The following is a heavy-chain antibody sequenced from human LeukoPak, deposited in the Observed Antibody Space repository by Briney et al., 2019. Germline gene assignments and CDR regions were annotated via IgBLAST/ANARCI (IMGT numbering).Heavy chain of an antibody. D-gene: IGHD6-13*01. V-gene: IGHV1-18*01. CDR3: ARDRGYEQQRWFDL. CDR1: GYTFSSYG. J-gene: IGHJ5*01. Sequence: GASVNVSCKASGYTFSSYGISWVRQAPGHELEWMGWITAYNGNTKYAHKYQDRVTMTTDTSTSTAYMDLRSLRSDDTAVYYSARDRGYEQQRWFDLWGQGTLVTVSS. CDR2: ITAYNGNT.